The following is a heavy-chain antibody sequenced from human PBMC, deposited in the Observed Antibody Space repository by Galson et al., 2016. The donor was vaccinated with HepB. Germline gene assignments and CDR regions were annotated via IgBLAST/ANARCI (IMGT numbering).Heavy chain of an antibody. CDR2: ISSSSSYR. J-gene: IGHJ4*02. D-gene: IGHD5/OR15-5a*01. V-gene: IGHV3-11*06. Sequence: SLRLSCAASEFTFSDYYMSWIRQAPGKGLEWVSYISSSSSYRNYADSVKGRFIISRDNAKKSLYLQMNSLRAEDTAVYYCARDINSVPGIFDYWGQGTLVTVSS. CDR3: ARDINSVPGIFDY. CDR1: EFTFSDYY.